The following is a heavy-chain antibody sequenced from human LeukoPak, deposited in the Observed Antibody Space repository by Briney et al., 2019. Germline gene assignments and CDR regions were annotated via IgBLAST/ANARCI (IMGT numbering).Heavy chain of an antibody. D-gene: IGHD3-3*01. Sequence: AGSLSLSCAASDFSFSNYAMSWVRQAPGQGLEWVANINQDGSDKYYVYSVKGRFTISRATAKNSLYLQMNSLRAEDTALYYCAKDIWLRSSGYYFDYWGQGTLVTVSS. J-gene: IGHJ4*02. CDR3: AKDIWLRSSGYYFDY. CDR2: INQDGSDK. CDR1: DFSFSNYA. V-gene: IGHV3-7*03.